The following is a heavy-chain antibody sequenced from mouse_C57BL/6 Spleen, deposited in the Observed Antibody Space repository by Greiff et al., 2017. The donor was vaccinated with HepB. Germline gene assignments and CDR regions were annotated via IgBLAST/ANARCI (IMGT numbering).Heavy chain of an antibody. CDR3: ASQGVTGSRSYYFDY. CDR2: ISSGSSTI. CDR1: GFTFSDYG. Sequence: EVKLEESGGGLVKPGGSLKLSCAASGFTFSDYGMHWVRQAPEKGLEWVAYISSGSSTIYYADTVKGRFTISRDNAKNTLFLQMTSLRSEDTAMYYCASQGVTGSRSYYFDYWGQGTTLTVSS. J-gene: IGHJ2*01. V-gene: IGHV5-17*01. D-gene: IGHD4-1*01.